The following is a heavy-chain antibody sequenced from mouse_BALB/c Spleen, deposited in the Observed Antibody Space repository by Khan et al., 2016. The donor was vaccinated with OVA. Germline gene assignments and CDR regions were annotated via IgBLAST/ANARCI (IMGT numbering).Heavy chain of an antibody. CDR3: ARGGAAYYGEDGGAMDY. CDR2: INTHSGVP. J-gene: IGHJ4*01. Sequence: QIQLVQSGPELKKPGETVRISCKASGYTFTTAGMQWVQKMPGKGLKWIGWINTHSGVPKYAEDFKGRFAFSLETSASTVYLQITNFKNEDTAKYFCARGGAAYYGEDGGAMDYWGQGTSVTVSS. D-gene: IGHD2-10*01. CDR1: GYTFTTAG. V-gene: IGHV9-4*02.